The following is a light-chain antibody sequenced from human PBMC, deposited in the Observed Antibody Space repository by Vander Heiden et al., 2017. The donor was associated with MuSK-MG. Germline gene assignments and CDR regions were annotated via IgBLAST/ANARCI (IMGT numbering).Light chain of an antibody. Sequence: DIQMTQSPYTLSASVGDRVTITCRASQSITNWLAWYQQKPGKAPKLLIYKASYLERGVPSRFSGSGSGTEFSLTISSLQPDDFATYYCQQFNSYPTFGQGTKVEIK. CDR2: KAS. J-gene: IGKJ1*01. CDR1: QSITNW. CDR3: QQFNSYPT. V-gene: IGKV1-5*03.